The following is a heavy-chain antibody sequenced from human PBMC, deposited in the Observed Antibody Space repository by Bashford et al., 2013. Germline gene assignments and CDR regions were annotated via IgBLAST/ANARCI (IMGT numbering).Heavy chain of an antibody. CDR2: IKSDGRAA. CDR1: GFTFSNYW. V-gene: IGHV3-74*01. D-gene: IGHD3-22*01. Sequence: GGSVRLSCAASGFTFSNYWMHWVRQDPGKGLVWLSRIKSDGRAASYADSVKGRLTTSRDNAKNTLYLQMNSLRAEDTAVYYCARSSRYDSSGYYQYYDYWGQGTLVTVSS. J-gene: IGHJ4*02. CDR3: ARSSRYDSSGYYQYYDY.